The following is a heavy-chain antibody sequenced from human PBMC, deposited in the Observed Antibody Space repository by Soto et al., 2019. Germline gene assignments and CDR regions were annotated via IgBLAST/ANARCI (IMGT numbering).Heavy chain of an antibody. CDR3: ASGYIYGKLDY. J-gene: IGHJ4*02. CDR1: GFTFSDYY. Sequence: PGGSLRLSCAASGFTFSDYYMSWIRQAPGKGLEWVSYISSSGRTIYHTDSVKGRFTVSRDNAKDSLFLQMNSLRAEDTAVYFCASGYIYGKLDYWGQGARVTVSS. CDR2: ISSSGRTI. V-gene: IGHV3-11*01. D-gene: IGHD5-18*01.